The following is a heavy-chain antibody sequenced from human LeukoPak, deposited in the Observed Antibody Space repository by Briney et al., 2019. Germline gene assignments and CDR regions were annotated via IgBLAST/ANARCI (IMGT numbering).Heavy chain of an antibody. CDR3: ARLLGEYYYYYYYMDV. CDR2: IYPGDSDT. Sequence: GESLKISCKGSGYSFTSYWIGWVRQMPGKGLEWMGIIYPGDSDTRYSPSFQGQVTISADKSISTAYLQWSSLKASDTAMYYCARLLGEYYYYYYYMDVWGKGTTVTVSS. V-gene: IGHV5-51*01. CDR1: GYSFTSYW. J-gene: IGHJ6*03.